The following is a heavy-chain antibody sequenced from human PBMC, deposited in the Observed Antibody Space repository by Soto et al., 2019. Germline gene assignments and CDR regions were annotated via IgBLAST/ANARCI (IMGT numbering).Heavy chain of an antibody. Sequence: QVPLVESGGGVVQPGRSLRLSCAASGFTFSSYGMHWVRQAPGKGLEWVAVISYDGSNKYYADSVKGRFTISRDNSKNTLYLQMNSLRAEDTAVYYCAKVASGDYGMDVWGQGTTVTVSS. CDR1: GFTFSSYG. D-gene: IGHD4-17*01. J-gene: IGHJ6*02. CDR3: AKVASGDYGMDV. V-gene: IGHV3-30*18. CDR2: ISYDGSNK.